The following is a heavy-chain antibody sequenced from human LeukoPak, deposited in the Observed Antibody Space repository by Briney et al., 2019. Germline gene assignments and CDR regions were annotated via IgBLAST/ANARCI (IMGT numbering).Heavy chain of an antibody. CDR1: GYTFTSYT. V-gene: IGHV1-2*04. Sequence: ASVKVSCKASGYTFTSYTITWVRQAPGQGLEWMGWINPNSGGTNYAQKFQGWVTMTRDTSISTAYMELSRLRSDDTAVYYCARAPNYYDSSGSWTLFDYWGQGTLVTVSS. CDR3: ARAPNYYDSSGSWTLFDY. D-gene: IGHD3-22*01. CDR2: INPNSGGT. J-gene: IGHJ4*02.